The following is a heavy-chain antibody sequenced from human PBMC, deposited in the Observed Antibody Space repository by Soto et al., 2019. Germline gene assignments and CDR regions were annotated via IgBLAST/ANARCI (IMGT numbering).Heavy chain of an antibody. CDR1: GYSFTSYW. CDR2: IYPGDSDT. CDR3: ARNYGDPREYYYYMDV. V-gene: IGHV5-51*01. J-gene: IGHJ6*03. Sequence: GESLKISCKGSGYSFTSYWIGWVRQMPGKGLEWMGIIYPGDSDTRYSPSFQGQVTISADKSISTAYLQWSSLKASDTAMYYCARNYGDPREYYYYMDVWGKGTTVTVSS. D-gene: IGHD4-17*01.